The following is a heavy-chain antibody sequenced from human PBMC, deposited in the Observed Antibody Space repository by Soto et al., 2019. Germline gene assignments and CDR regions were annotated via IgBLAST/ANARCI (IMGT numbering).Heavy chain of an antibody. V-gene: IGHV3-30*18. J-gene: IGHJ4*02. D-gene: IGHD4-4*01. Sequence: QVQLVEPGGGVVQPGRSLRLSCAASGFTFSHYGMEWVRQAPGKGLEWVASISFDGSIKHYSDSVQGRFSISRDNYRGTLSLQMNSLGAEDTAMYYCAKDDSEYSNYWSSFDYWGQGALVAVSS. CDR1: GFTFSHYG. CDR2: ISFDGSIK. CDR3: AKDDSEYSNYWSSFDY.